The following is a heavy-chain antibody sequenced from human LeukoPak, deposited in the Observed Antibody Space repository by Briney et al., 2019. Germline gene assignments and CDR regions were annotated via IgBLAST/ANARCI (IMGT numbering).Heavy chain of an antibody. V-gene: IGHV3-30*18. Sequence: GRSLRLSCAASGFTFSSYGMHWVRQAPGKGLEWVAVIWYGGSNKYYADSVKGRFTISRDNSKNTLYLQMNSLRAEDTAVYYCAKDRGGDDYSFDYWGQGTLVTVSS. CDR2: IWYGGSNK. J-gene: IGHJ4*02. D-gene: IGHD3-16*01. CDR3: AKDRGGDDYSFDY. CDR1: GFTFSSYG.